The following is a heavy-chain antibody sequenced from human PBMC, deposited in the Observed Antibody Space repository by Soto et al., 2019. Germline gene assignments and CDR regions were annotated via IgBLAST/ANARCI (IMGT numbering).Heavy chain of an antibody. D-gene: IGHD6-19*01. J-gene: IGHJ4*02. CDR2: IKQDGSEK. CDR1: GFTFSAYW. V-gene: IGHV3-7*01. Sequence: EVQLVESGGGLVQPGGSLRLSCAASGFTFSAYWMNWVRQAPGKGLEWVANIKQDGSEKNYVDSLKGRVAISRDNAKNSLYLQMNSLRAEDTAIYYCAGGSGFYIESWGQGTLVAVSS. CDR3: AGGSGFYIES.